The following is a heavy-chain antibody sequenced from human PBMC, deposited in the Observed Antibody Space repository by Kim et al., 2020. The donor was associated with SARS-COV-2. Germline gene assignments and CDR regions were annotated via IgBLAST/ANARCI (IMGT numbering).Heavy chain of an antibody. CDR3: ARSNYYYSSGSFNNS. D-gene: IGHD3-10*01. Sequence: PSLKSRVTISVDTSKKQFSLKLVSVTAADTAVYYCARSNYYYSSGSFNNSWGQGTLVTVSS. V-gene: IGHV4-31*02. J-gene: IGHJ4*02.